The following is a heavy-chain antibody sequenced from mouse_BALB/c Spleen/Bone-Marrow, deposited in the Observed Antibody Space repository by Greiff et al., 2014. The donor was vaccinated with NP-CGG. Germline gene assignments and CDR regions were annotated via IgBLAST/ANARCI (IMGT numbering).Heavy chain of an antibody. CDR3: ARSYFDY. CDR1: GYTFTSYW. J-gene: IGHJ2*01. V-gene: IGHV1S81*02. CDR2: INPSNGRT. Sequence: QVQLQQSGAELVKPGASVKLSCKASGYTFTSYWMHWVKQRPGQGLEWIGEINPSNGRTNYNEKFKSKATLTVDKSSITAYMQLSSLTSEDSAVYYCARSYFDYWGQGTTLTVSS.